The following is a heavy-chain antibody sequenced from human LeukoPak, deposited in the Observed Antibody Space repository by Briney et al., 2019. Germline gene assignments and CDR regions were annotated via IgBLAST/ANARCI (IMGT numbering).Heavy chain of an antibody. V-gene: IGHV3-30*02. Sequence: GGSLRLSCTAPGFAFSFSASGIHWVRQAPGKGLEWVAFIRYDGSNKYYGDSVKGRFTISRDNSKNTLYLQMNSLRAEDTAVYYCATDRGYYTSGSYYLDYWGQGTLVTVSS. D-gene: IGHD3-10*01. J-gene: IGHJ4*02. CDR3: ATDRGYYTSGSYYLDY. CDR2: IRYDGSNK. CDR1: GFAFSFSASG.